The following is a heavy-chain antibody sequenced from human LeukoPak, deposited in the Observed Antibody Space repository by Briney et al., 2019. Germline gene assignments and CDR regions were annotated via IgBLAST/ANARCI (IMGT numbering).Heavy chain of an antibody. D-gene: IGHD4-11*01. J-gene: IGHJ5*02. V-gene: IGHV3-23*01. Sequence: GSLRLPSAASEFTSSSYAISWFRQPPAKGLVWFSAISASGASTSYADSVKDRFPTSSDNSKNTLYLQMNSLRPEDTAFYYCAKDRTGNYVAWLDPWGQGTLVTVSS. CDR2: ISASGAST. CDR1: EFTSSSYA. CDR3: AKDRTGNYVAWLDP.